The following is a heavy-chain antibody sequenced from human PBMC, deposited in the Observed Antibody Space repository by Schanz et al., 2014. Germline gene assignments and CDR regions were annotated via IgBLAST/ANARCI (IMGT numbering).Heavy chain of an antibody. Sequence: EVQLVESGGGLVQPGGSLRLSCTASGFTFSSYGMNWLRQAPGKGLEWVSVIGVDGTTTYYADSVKGRFTISRDNSKNTLYLQMNSLRAEDTAVYYCARDGYSVVVISPTESFDIWGQGTMVTVSP. CDR2: IGVDGTTT. V-gene: IGHV3-23*04. CDR3: ARDGYSVVVISPTESFDI. D-gene: IGHD2-21*01. J-gene: IGHJ3*02. CDR1: GFTFSSYG.